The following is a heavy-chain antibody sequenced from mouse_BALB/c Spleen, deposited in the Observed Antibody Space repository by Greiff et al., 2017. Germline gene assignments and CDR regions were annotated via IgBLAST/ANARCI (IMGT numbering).Heavy chain of an antibody. Sequence: EVQVVESGGGLVKPGGSLKLSCAASGFAFSSYDMSWVRQTPEKRLEWVAYISSGGGSTYYPDTVKGRFTISRDNAKNTLYLQMSSLKSEDTAMYYCARQGIYYDYDEAYWGQGTLVTVSA. CDR1: GFAFSSYD. J-gene: IGHJ3*01. D-gene: IGHD2-4*01. V-gene: IGHV5-12-1*01. CDR3: ARQGIYYDYDEAY. CDR2: ISSGGGST.